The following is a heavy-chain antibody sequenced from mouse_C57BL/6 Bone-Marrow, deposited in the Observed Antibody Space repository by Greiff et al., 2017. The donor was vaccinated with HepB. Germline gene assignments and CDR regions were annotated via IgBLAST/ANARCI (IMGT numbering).Heavy chain of an antibody. CDR3: ARDPDYYGSRSGAMDY. D-gene: IGHD1-1*01. CDR1: GFTFSSYA. J-gene: IGHJ4*01. CDR2: ISDGGSYT. Sequence: EVMLVESGGGLVKPGGSLKLSCAASGFTFSSYAMSWVRQTPEKRLEWVATISDGGSYTYYPDNVKGRFTISRDNAKNNLYLQMSHPKSEDTAMYYCARDPDYYGSRSGAMDYWGQGTSVTVSS. V-gene: IGHV5-4*01.